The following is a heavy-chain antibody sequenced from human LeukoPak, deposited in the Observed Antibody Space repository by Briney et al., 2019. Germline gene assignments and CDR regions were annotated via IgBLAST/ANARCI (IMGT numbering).Heavy chain of an antibody. CDR1: GGSFSGYY. V-gene: IGHV4-34*01. CDR3: ARRGQYGSGSYYGYYFDY. Sequence: SETLSLTCAVYGGSFSGYYWSWIRQPPGKGLEWIGEINHSGSTNYSPSLKSRVTISVDTSKNQFSLKLSSVTAADTAVYYCARRGQYGSGSYYGYYFDYWGQGTLVTVSS. J-gene: IGHJ4*02. D-gene: IGHD3-10*01. CDR2: INHSGST.